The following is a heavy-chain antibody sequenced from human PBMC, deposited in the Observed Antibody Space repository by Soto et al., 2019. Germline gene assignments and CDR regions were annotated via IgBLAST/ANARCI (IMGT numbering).Heavy chain of an antibody. D-gene: IGHD1-26*01. CDR1: GFTFSSYG. CDR2: MWYDGSNK. CDR3: ARDGRVGATQNDEYYFDY. V-gene: IGHV3-33*01. Sequence: HPGGSLRLSCAASGFTFSSYGMHWVRQAPGKGLEWVAVMWYDGSNKYYADSVKGRFTISRDNSKNTLYLQMNSLRAEDTAVYYCARDGRVGATQNDEYYFDYWGQGTLVTVSS. J-gene: IGHJ4*02.